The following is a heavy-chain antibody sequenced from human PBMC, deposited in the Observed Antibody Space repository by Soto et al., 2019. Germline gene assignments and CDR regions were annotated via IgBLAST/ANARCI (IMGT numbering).Heavy chain of an antibody. J-gene: IGHJ3*02. V-gene: IGHV4-59*01. CDR2: IYYSGST. D-gene: IGHD3-22*01. Sequence: SETLSLTCSFSGGSISSYYWSWIRQPPGKGLEWIGYIYYSGSTTYNPSLKSRVTISLDTSKNQFSLRLSSVTAADTAVYYCARSWGYHDSFDIWGQGTLVTVSS. CDR1: GGSISSYY. CDR3: ARSWGYHDSFDI.